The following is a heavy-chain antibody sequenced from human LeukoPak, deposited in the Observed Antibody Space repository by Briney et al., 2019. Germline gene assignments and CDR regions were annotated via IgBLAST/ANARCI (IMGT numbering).Heavy chain of an antibody. CDR3: AGGIVVVPAPLDP. Sequence: GASVKVSCKASGYTFTGYYMHWVRQAPGQGLEWMGIMNPSGGSTSYAQKFQGRVTMTRDMSTSTVYMELSSLRSEDTAVYYCAGGIVVVPAPLDPWGQGTLVTVSS. J-gene: IGHJ5*02. D-gene: IGHD2-2*01. CDR2: MNPSGGST. V-gene: IGHV1-46*01. CDR1: GYTFTGYY.